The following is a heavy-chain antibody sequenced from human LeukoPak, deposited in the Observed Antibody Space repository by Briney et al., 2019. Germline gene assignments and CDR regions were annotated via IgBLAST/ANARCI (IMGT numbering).Heavy chain of an antibody. J-gene: IGHJ4*02. CDR3: ASGYGGYVQFDY. Sequence: PGGSLRLSCAASGFTFSSYWMHWVRQAPGKGLVCVSRINSDGSSTSYADSVKGRFTISRDNAKNTLYLQMNSLRAEDTAVYYCASGYGGYVQFDYWGQGTLVTVSS. CDR1: GFTFSSYW. D-gene: IGHD5-12*01. V-gene: IGHV3-74*01. CDR2: INSDGSST.